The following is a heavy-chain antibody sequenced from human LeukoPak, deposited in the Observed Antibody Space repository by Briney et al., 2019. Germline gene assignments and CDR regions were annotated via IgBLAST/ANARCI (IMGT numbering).Heavy chain of an antibody. J-gene: IGHJ4*02. D-gene: IGHD2-8*02. V-gene: IGHV4-38-2*01. CDR2: IYQSGST. CDR1: GYSISSGYY. Sequence: KPSETLSLTCAVSGYSISSGYYWGWIRQPPEKGLEWIGSIYQSGSTYYNPSLKSRVTISEDTSKNQFSLKLSTVTATDTAVYYCAGGVLGRYDYWGQGILVTVSS. CDR3: AGGVLGRYDY.